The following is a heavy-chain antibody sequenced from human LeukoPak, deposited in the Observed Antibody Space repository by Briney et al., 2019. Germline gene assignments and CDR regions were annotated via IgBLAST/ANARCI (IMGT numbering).Heavy chain of an antibody. Sequence: GGSLGLSCAASGFTFSSYAMSWVRQAPGKGLEWVSAISDNGVRTYYADSVKGRFTISRDNSKNTLYLQMNSLRVEDTAVYYCANPLGVAIGFWGQGTLVTVSS. J-gene: IGHJ4*02. CDR2: ISDNGVRT. V-gene: IGHV3-23*01. CDR1: GFTFSSYA. CDR3: ANPLGVAIGF. D-gene: IGHD5-12*01.